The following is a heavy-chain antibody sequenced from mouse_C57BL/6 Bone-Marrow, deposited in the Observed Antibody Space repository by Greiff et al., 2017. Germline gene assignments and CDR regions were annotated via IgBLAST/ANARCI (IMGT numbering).Heavy chain of an antibody. Sequence: DVKLVESGGDLVKPGGSLKLSCAASGFTFSSYGMSWVRQTPDKRLEWVATISSGGSYTYYPDSVKGRFTISRDNAKNTLYLQMSSLKAEDTAMYYCARNGPGFAYWGQGTLVTVSA. CDR3: ARNGPGFAY. CDR2: ISSGGSYT. CDR1: GFTFSSYG. J-gene: IGHJ3*01. D-gene: IGHD1-1*02. V-gene: IGHV5-6*02.